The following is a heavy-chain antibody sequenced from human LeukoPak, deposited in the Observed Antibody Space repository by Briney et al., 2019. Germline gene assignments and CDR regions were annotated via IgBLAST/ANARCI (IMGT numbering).Heavy chain of an antibody. CDR2: INSDGSTT. Sequence: QPGGSLRLSCAAFGLSFSNYWMHWVRQAPGKGLVWVSRINSDGSTTSYADSVKGRFTISRDNAKNTLYLQMNSLRAEDTAVYYCVRPRLYSGSPDFDYWGQGTLVTVSS. J-gene: IGHJ4*02. D-gene: IGHD1-26*01. V-gene: IGHV3-74*01. CDR1: GLSFSNYW. CDR3: VRPRLYSGSPDFDY.